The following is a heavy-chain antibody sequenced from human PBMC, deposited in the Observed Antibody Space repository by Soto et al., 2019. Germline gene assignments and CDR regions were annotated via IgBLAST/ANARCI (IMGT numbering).Heavy chain of an antibody. D-gene: IGHD1-26*01. CDR2: ISGSSKTI. CDR3: ARDKKWAFDY. CDR1: GFTFSDSS. J-gene: IGHJ4*02. V-gene: IGHV3-48*02. Sequence: PGGSLRLSCAASGFTFSDSSMNWVRQAPGKGLEWVSYISGSSKTIYYADSVKGRFTISRDNAKNSVYLQMNSLRDEDTAVYYCARDKKWAFDYWGQGALVTVSS.